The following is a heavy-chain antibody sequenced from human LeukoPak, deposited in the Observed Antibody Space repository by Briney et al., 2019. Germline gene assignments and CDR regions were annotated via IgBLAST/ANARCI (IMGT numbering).Heavy chain of an antibody. D-gene: IGHD1-26*01. CDR2: FDPEDGET. CDR3: ATARVGATTFDY. Sequence: ASVKVSCKVSGYTLTELSMHWVRQAPRKGLEWMGGFDPEDGETIYAQKFQGRVTMTEDTSTDTAYMELSSLRSEDTAVYYCATARVGATTFDYWGQGTLVTVSS. V-gene: IGHV1-24*01. J-gene: IGHJ4*02. CDR1: GYTLTELS.